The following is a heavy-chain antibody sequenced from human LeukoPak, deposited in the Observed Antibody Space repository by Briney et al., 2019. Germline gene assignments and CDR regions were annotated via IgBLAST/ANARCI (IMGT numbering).Heavy chain of an antibody. CDR3: ARTEMATIVDY. J-gene: IGHJ4*02. CDR2: ISWNSGSI. CDR1: GFTFDDYA. V-gene: IGHV3-9*01. D-gene: IGHD5-24*01. Sequence: PGRSLRLSCAASGFTFDDYAMHWVRQAPGKGLEWVSGISWNSGSIGYADSVKGRFTIPRDNAKNSLYLQMNSPRAEDTAVYYCARTEMATIVDYWGQGTLVTVSS.